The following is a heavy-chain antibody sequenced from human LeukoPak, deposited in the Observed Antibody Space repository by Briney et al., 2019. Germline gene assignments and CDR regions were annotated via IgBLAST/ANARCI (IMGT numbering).Heavy chain of an antibody. Sequence: GESLKISCKASGYSFTTYWIAWVRQMPGKGLEWMGIIYPSDSDTRYSPSFQGQVTISADKFTSTVFLQWNSLKTSDTAMYYCARRMAYNYELSTGGAFDLWGQGTMVTVSS. CDR2: IYPSDSDT. D-gene: IGHD3-9*01. J-gene: IGHJ3*01. CDR3: ARRMAYNYELSTGGAFDL. CDR1: GYSFTTYW. V-gene: IGHV5-51*01.